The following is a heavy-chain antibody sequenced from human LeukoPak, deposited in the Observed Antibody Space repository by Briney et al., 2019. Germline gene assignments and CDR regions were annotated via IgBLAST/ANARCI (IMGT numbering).Heavy chain of an antibody. CDR3: ARGTALVGATRCMDV. CDR1: GGSFSGYY. Sequence: SETLSLTCAVYGGSFSGYYWSWIRQPPGKGLKWMGEINHSGSTNYNPSLKSRVTISVDTSKNQFSLKLSSVTAADTAVYYCARGTALVGATRCMDVWGQGTTVTVSS. V-gene: IGHV4-34*01. CDR2: INHSGST. D-gene: IGHD1-26*01. J-gene: IGHJ6*02.